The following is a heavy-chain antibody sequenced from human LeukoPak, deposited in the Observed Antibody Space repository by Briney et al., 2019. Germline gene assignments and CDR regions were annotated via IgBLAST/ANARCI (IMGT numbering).Heavy chain of an antibody. D-gene: IGHD3-10*01. J-gene: IGHJ5*02. CDR1: GGSFSGYY. V-gene: IGHV4-34*01. CDR3: ARVYYYGSGGRFDP. CDR2: INHSGST. Sequence: SETLSLTCAVYGGSFSGYYWSWIRQPPGKGLEWIGEINHSGSTNYNPSLKSRVTISVDTSKNQFSLKLSSVTAADTAVYYCARVYYYGSGGRFDPWGQGTLVTVSS.